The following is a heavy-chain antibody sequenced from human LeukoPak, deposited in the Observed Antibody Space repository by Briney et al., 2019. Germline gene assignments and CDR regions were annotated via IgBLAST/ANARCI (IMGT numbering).Heavy chain of an antibody. CDR1: GGSISSSSYY. Sequence: SETLSLTCTVSGGSISSSSYYWGWIRQPPGKGLEWIGSIYYSGSTYYNPSLKSRVTISVDTSKNQFSLKLSSVTAADTAVYYCERLWGIQLWLRYFDSWGQGTLGTVSS. D-gene: IGHD5-18*01. CDR2: IYYSGST. V-gene: IGHV4-39*01. J-gene: IGHJ4*02. CDR3: ERLWGIQLWLRYFDS.